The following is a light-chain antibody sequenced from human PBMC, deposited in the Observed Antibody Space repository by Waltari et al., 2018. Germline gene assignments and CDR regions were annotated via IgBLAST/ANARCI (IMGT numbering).Light chain of an antibody. Sequence: EVVLTQSPATLSLSPGDRATLSDRASQRISTDLAWYPQSPGQGPRLLIYDASNRAAGVPATFSGSGSGTNFTLTINSLEPEDFAIYYCQQRFNWPPEITFGQGTRLDIK. CDR3: QQRFNWPPEIT. CDR1: QRISTD. J-gene: IGKJ5*01. V-gene: IGKV3-11*01. CDR2: DAS.